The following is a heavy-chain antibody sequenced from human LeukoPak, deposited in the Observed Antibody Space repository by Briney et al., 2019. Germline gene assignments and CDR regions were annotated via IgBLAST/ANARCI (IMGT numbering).Heavy chain of an antibody. D-gene: IGHD3-10*01. V-gene: IGHV4-61*08. CDR2: IFNTGNT. Sequence: SETLSLTCTVSGGSISSDGVYWGWVRQPPGKGLEWIGYIFNTGNTNYNPSLASRVTMSVDTSRAQFFLRLSPVTAADTAIYYCASRPADTTWYGVFDYWSQGTLVTVSS. J-gene: IGHJ4*02. CDR1: GGSISSDGVY. CDR3: ASRPADTTWYGVFDY.